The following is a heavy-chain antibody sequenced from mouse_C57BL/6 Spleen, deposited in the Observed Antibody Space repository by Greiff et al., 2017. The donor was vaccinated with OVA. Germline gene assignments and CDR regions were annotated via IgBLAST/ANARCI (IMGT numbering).Heavy chain of an antibody. CDR1: GYTFTEYT. V-gene: IGHV1-62-2*01. J-gene: IGHJ3*01. CDR2: FYPGSGSI. CDR3: ARHEDQGIYYGNSAWFAY. Sequence: QVQLQQSGAELVKPGASVKLSCKASGYTFTEYTIHWVKQRSGQGLEWIGWFYPGSGSIKYNEKFKDKATLTADKSSSTVYMELSRLTSEDSAVYFCARHEDQGIYYGNSAWFAYWGQGTLVTVSA. D-gene: IGHD2-1*01.